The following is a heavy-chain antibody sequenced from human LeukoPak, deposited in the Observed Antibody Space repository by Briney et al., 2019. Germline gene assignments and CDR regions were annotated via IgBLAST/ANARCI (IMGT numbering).Heavy chain of an antibody. CDR1: GFTVSSNY. CDR2: IYSGGST. J-gene: IGHJ4*02. D-gene: IGHD4-23*01. V-gene: IGHV3-53*01. Sequence: GGSLRLSCAASGFTVSSNYMSWVRQAPGKGLEWVSVIYSGGSTYYADSVKGRYSISRDNAKNTLYLQMNSLRVEDTAVYYCARGRPHGNDYWGQGTLVTVSS. CDR3: ARGRPHGNDY.